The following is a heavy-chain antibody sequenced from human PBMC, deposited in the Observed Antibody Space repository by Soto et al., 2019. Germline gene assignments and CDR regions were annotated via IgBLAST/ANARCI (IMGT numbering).Heavy chain of an antibody. Sequence: QVHLVESGGGVVQPGRSLRLSCAASAFTFNNCAMHWVRQAPGKGLEWVAIISDDGNHKNYVDSVNGRFTISIDNSKNTLYLQMDSLSPEDAAVYFCAKGCNTPYCFVLVNCGQGTLVNVSS. CDR1: AFTFNNCA. J-gene: IGHJ4*02. V-gene: IGHV3-30*18. CDR3: AKGCNTPYCFVLVN. D-gene: IGHD2-21*02. CDR2: ISDDGNHK.